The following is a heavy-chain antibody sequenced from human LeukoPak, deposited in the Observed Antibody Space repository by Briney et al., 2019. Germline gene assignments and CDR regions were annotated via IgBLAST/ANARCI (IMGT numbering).Heavy chain of an antibody. CDR3: ARDLSRTYTVDY. V-gene: IGHV3-30*04. CDR2: VSYDGRIN. D-gene: IGHD2-2*02. J-gene: IGHJ4*02. CDR1: GFTFSSHA. Sequence: GGSLRLSCAASGFTFSSHAMHWVRQAPGKGLEWVTFVSYDGRINSYADFVKGRFTISRDNSKNTLYLQMNSLRAEDTAVYFCARDLSRTYTVDYWGQGTLVTVSS.